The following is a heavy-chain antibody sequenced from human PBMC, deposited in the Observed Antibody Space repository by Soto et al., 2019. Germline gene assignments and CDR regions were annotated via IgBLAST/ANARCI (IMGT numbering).Heavy chain of an antibody. V-gene: IGHV4-59*01. D-gene: IGHD2-21*02. J-gene: IGHJ4*02. Sequence: SETLSLTCTVSGGSISSYYWSWIRQPPGKGLEWIGYIYYSGSTNYNPSLKSRVTISVDTSKNQFSLKLSSVTAADTAVYYCARGLGDGDGYYFDYWGQGTLVTVSS. CDR3: ARGLGDGDGYYFDY. CDR1: GGSISSYY. CDR2: IYYSGST.